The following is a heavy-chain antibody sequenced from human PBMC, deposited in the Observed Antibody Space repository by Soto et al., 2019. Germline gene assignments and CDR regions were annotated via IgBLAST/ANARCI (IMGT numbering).Heavy chain of an antibody. J-gene: IGHJ5*02. V-gene: IGHV4-39*01. CDR2: IYYSGST. D-gene: IGHD3-10*01. CDR3: ARTRSSSAHGSLSHGAGWFDP. Sequence: SETLSLTCTVSGGSISSSSYYWGWIRQPSGKGLEWIGSIYYSGSTYYNPSLKSRVTISVDTSKNQFSLKLSSVTAADTAVYYCARTRSSSAHGSLSHGAGWFDPWGQGTLVTVSS. CDR1: GGSISSSSYY.